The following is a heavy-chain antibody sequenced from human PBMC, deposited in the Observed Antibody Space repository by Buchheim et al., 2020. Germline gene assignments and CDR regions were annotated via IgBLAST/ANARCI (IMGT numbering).Heavy chain of an antibody. CDR3: ARKMGVYYFDY. J-gene: IGHJ4*02. CDR1: GYTFIGYY. V-gene: IGHV1-2*02. CDR2: IGPKTGAN. Sequence: QVQLVQSGAEVKKPGASMKVSCKASGYTFIGYYIHWVRRAPGQGLEWMGWIGPKTGANKYAQKFQGRVTMTRDTYINTAYMELSSLTSDDTAVYYCARKMGVYYFDYWGQGTL. D-gene: IGHD2-8*02.